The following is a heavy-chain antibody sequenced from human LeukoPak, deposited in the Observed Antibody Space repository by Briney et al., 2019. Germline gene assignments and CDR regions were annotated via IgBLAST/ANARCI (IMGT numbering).Heavy chain of an antibody. D-gene: IGHD5-12*01. CDR2: ISSSGSTI. J-gene: IGHJ4*02. V-gene: IGHV3-48*03. CDR3: GRGRPRGYSGYVIDY. Sequence: GGSLRLSCAASGFTFSSYEMNWVRQAPGKGLEWVSYISSSGSTIYYADSVKGRFTISRDNAKNTLYLQMNSLRAEDTAAFYCGRGRPRGYSGYVIDYWGQGTPITVSS. CDR1: GFTFSSYE.